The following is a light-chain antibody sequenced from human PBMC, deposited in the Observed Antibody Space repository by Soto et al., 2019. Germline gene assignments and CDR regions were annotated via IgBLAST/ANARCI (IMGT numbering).Light chain of an antibody. CDR2: DVT. J-gene: IGLJ2*01. CDR1: SSDVGGYDY. CDR3: SSYSSSSTLL. V-gene: IGLV2-14*01. Sequence: QSVLTQPASVSGSPGQSITISCTGTSSDVGGYDYVSWHQQHPGKAPKLMIYDVTNRPSGISNRFSGSKSGNTASLTISGLQAEDEADYYCSSYSSSSTLLFGGGTKVTVL.